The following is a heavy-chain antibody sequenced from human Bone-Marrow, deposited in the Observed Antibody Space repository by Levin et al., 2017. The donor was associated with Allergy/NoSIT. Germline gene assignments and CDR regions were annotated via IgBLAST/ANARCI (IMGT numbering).Heavy chain of an antibody. Sequence: SQTLSLTCAVSGYSISSGYYWGWIRQPPGKGLEWIGSIYHSGSTYYNPSLKSRVTISVDTSKNQFSLKLSSVTAADTAVYYCASWGVEDRYIDYWGQGTLVTVSS. CDR1: GYSISSGYY. D-gene: IGHD3-16*01. V-gene: IGHV4-38-2*01. J-gene: IGHJ4*02. CDR2: IYHSGST. CDR3: ASWGVEDRYIDY.